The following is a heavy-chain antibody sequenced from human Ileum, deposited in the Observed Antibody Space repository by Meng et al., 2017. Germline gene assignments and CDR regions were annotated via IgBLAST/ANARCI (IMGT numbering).Heavy chain of an antibody. CDR2: ICTSDSTI. D-gene: IGHD2-2*01. V-gene: IGHV3-11*01. CDR3: ARGNKYPA. Sequence: VQRVEIGGGLVQPWGSLRFSCAASGFTFSSYCMSWIRQAPGKGLEWVSYICTSDSTIYYADSVKGRFTISRDNAKNSLYLQMNSLRAEDTAVYYCARGNKYPALGQGTLVTVSS. CDR1: GFTFSSYC. J-gene: IGHJ5*02.